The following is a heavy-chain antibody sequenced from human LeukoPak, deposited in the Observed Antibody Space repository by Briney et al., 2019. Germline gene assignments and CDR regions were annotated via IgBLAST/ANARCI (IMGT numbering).Heavy chain of an antibody. CDR1: GGTFSSYA. D-gene: IGHD3-22*01. CDR3: ARTPQSYDSRGYYHSRVYYYYMDV. V-gene: IGHV1-69*13. CDR2: IIPIFGTA. J-gene: IGHJ6*03. Sequence: SVKVSCKASGGTFSSYAISWVRQAPGQGLEWMGGIIPIFGTANYAQKFQGRVTITADESTSTAYMELSSLRSEDTAVYYCARTPQSYDSRGYYHSRVYYYYMDVWGKGTTVTVSS.